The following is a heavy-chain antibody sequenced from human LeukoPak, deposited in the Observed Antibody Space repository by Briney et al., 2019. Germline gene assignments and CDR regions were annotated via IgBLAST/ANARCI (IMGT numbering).Heavy chain of an antibody. D-gene: IGHD6-6*01. CDR3: AKDRGSSSSPDY. V-gene: IGHV3-30-3*01. Sequence: GGSLRLSCAASGFTFSSYAMHWVRQAPGKGLEWVAVISYDGSNKYYADSVKGRFTISRDNAKNSLYLQMNSLRAEDTAVYYCAKDRGSSSSPDYWGQGTLVTVSS. CDR1: GFTFSSYA. J-gene: IGHJ4*02. CDR2: ISYDGSNK.